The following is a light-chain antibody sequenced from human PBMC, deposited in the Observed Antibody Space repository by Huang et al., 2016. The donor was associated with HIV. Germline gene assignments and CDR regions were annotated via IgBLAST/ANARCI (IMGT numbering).Light chain of an antibody. CDR2: GAS. CDR1: QSVSSN. Sequence: EIVMTQSPATLSVSPGERATLSCRASQSVSSNVAWYQQKPGQAPRLLIYGASTRATVIPARFSGSGSGTEFTLTISSLQSEDFAVYYCQQYNNWGTFGQGTKLEIK. CDR3: QQYNNWGT. J-gene: IGKJ2*02. V-gene: IGKV3-15*01.